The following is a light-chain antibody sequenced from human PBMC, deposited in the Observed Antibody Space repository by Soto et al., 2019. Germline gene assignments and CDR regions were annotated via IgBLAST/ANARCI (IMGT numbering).Light chain of an antibody. Sequence: IVLTQSPCNRSLSPGERATLSCRAGQSVSSNLAWYQQKPGQATRLIIYGASSRATGVPARLIGGGSGAALTLTLSSLQSEDFVVFYCQQYNNWPQETLGQGTQVEI. CDR3: QQYNNWPQET. CDR1: QSVSSN. CDR2: GAS. J-gene: IGKJ1*01. V-gene: IGKV3-15*01.